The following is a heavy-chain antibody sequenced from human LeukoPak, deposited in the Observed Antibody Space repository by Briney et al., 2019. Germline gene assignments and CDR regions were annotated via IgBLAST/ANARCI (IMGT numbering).Heavy chain of an antibody. CDR2: IYYSGST. Sequence: PSETLSLTCTVSGGSISSYYWSWIRQPPGKGLEWIGYIYYSGSTNYNPSLKSRVTISVDTSKNQFSLKLSSVTAADTAVYYCAREDTAMVKFDYWGQGTLVTVSS. CDR1: GGSISSYY. D-gene: IGHD5-18*01. CDR3: AREDTAMVKFDY. J-gene: IGHJ4*02. V-gene: IGHV4-59*01.